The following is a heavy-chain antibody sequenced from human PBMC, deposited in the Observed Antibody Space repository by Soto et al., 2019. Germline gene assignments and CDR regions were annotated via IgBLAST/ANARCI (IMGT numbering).Heavy chain of an antibody. V-gene: IGHV1-69*01. CDR2: IMPLYAKP. J-gene: IGHJ6*02. D-gene: IGHD1-20*01. CDR1: GGTFTTYT. Sequence: QVQLVQSGAEVNKPGSSVKVSCKASGGTFTTYTISWVRQVPGQGLEWMGGIMPLYAKPTYAQTFQGRLMIAADEHTNTVYMELSSLRSEDTALYYCASLNNWSSGDGRIDVWGRGTAVSVAS. CDR3: ASLNNWSSGDGRIDV.